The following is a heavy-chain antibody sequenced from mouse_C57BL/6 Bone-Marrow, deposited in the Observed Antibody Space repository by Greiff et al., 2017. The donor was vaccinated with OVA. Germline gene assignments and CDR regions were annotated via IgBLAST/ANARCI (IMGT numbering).Heavy chain of an antibody. CDR3: ARGGFAY. V-gene: IGHV1-42*01. CDR2: INPSTGGT. Sequence: EVQLQQSGPELVKPGASVKISCKASGYSFTGYYMNWVKQSPEKSLEWIGEINPSTGGTTYNQKFKAKTTLTVDKSSSTAYMQLKSLTSEDSAVYYCARGGFAYWGKGTLVTVSA. J-gene: IGHJ3*01. CDR1: GYSFTGYY.